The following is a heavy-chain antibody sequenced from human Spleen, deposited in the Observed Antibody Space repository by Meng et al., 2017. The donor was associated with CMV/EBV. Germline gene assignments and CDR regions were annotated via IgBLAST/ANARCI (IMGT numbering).Heavy chain of an antibody. D-gene: IGHD1-26*01. CDR3: ARRSGSYYYYGMDV. J-gene: IGHJ6*02. V-gene: IGHV4-59*01. Sequence: GSLRLSCTVSGDSISSYYWSWIRQPPGRGLEWIGYIFYSGYTKYNPSLKSRVTISVDTSKNQFSLKLSSVTAADTAVYYCARRSGSYYYYGMDVWGQGTTVTVSS. CDR1: GDSISSYY. CDR2: IFYSGYT.